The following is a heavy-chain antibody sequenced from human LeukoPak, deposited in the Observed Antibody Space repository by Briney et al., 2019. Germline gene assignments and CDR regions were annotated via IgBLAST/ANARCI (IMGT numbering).Heavy chain of an antibody. D-gene: IGHD1-26*01. CDR2: ISSSDSTV. V-gene: IGHV3-11*01. Sequence: GGSLRLSCAASGFTFSDYYMSWIRQAPGKGLEWVSYISSSDSTVYYADSVRGRFTISRDNAKNSLYVQMNGLRADDTAVYFCAKVSVGLYHYYAMDVWGPGTTVTVSS. J-gene: IGHJ6*02. CDR3: AKVSVGLYHYYAMDV. CDR1: GFTFSDYY.